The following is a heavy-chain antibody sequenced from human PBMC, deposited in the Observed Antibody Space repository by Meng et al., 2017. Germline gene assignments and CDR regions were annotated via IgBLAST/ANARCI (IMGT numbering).Heavy chain of an antibody. CDR3: ARDDYGGNSEGDAFDI. Sequence: ASVKVSCKASGYTFTSYYMHWVRQAPGQGLEWMGIINPSGGSTSYAQKFQGRVTMTRDTSTSTVYMELSSLRSEDTAVYYCARDDYGGNSEGDAFDIWGQGTMVTVSS. D-gene: IGHD4-23*01. CDR2: INPSGGST. V-gene: IGHV1-46*01. CDR1: GYTFTSYY. J-gene: IGHJ3*02.